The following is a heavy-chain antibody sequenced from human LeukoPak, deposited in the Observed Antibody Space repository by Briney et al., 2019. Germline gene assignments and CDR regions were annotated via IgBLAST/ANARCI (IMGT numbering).Heavy chain of an antibody. Sequence: QPGRSVTLSCAASGFTFSTYGMHWVRQAPGKGLEWVAVISYDGSTKYYGESVKGRFTISRDNSKNTLYLQMDSLRAEDTAVYYCARETLAVAGTWWFDPWGQGTLVTVAS. CDR1: GFTFSTYG. J-gene: IGHJ5*02. CDR3: ARETLAVAGTWWFDP. V-gene: IGHV3-33*01. D-gene: IGHD6-19*01. CDR2: ISYDGSTK.